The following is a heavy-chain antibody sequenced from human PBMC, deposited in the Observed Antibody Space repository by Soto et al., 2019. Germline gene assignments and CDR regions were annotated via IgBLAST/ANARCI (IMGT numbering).Heavy chain of an antibody. CDR3: SLTLTSLTAADTAIYYCARDTNSLDS. CDR2: IIPIFGTA. Sequence: SVKVSCKASGGTFSSYAISWVRQAPGQGLEWMGGIIPIFGTANYAQKFQGRVTITADESTSTAYMGLSSLRSEDTAKNQFSLTLTSLTAADTAIYYCARDTNSLDSWGLGTLVTVSS. V-gene: IGHV1-69*13. D-gene: IGHD3-10*01. J-gene: IGHJ4*02. CDR1: GGTFSSYA.